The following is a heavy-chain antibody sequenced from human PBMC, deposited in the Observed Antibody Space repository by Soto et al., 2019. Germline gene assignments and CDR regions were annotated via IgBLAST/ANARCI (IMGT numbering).Heavy chain of an antibody. Sequence: QVQLVQSGAEVKKPGSSVKVSCKASGGTFSSYAISWVRQAPGQGLEWMGGIIPIFGTANYAQKFQGRVTITADESTSTAYMELSSLRSEDTAVYYCARGIVVVPAAIGYYFDYWGQGTLVTVSS. CDR3: ARGIVVVPAAIGYYFDY. CDR1: GGTFSSYA. CDR2: IIPIFGTA. D-gene: IGHD2-2*02. V-gene: IGHV1-69*01. J-gene: IGHJ4*02.